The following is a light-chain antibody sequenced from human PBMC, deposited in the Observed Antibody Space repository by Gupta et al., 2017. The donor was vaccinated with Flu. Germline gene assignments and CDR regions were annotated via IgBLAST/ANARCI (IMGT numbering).Light chain of an antibody. CDR2: EVS. J-gene: IGLJ3*02. Sequence: SVTISCAGVSSDVGGYSYVSWYQQHPGKAPKLIIYEVSKRPSGVPGRFSGSKSDNKASLTVSGLQTEDEAVYYCSSYAGSNNWVFGGGTKLTVL. V-gene: IGLV2-8*01. CDR1: SSDVGGYSY. CDR3: SSYAGSNNWV.